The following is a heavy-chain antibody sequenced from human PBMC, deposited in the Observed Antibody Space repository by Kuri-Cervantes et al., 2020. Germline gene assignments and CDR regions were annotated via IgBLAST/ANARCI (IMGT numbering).Heavy chain of an antibody. V-gene: IGHV4-61*02. CDR3: ARASQEELRLL. CDR2: IYTSGST. Sequence: LRLSCTVSGGSISSGSYYWSWIRQPAGKGLEWIGRIYTSGSTNYNPSLKSRVTISVDTSKNQFSLKLSSVTAADTAVYYCARASQEELRLLWGQGTLVTVSS. J-gene: IGHJ4*02. CDR1: GGSISSGSYY. D-gene: IGHD1-7*01.